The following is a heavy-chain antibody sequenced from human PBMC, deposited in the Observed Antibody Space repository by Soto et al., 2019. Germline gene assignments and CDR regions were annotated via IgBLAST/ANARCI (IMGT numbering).Heavy chain of an antibody. D-gene: IGHD3-16*01. Sequence: QTLSLTCAISGYSVSGTSGAWNLIRQSPSRGLEWLGRTYYSSRWYNDDAVSVKSRITVTPDTSKNQFSLHLNSVTPEDTAVYYCARELPYYVSSDSYLDYWGQGALVTVSS. CDR3: ARELPYYVSSDSYLDY. J-gene: IGHJ4*02. V-gene: IGHV6-1*01. CDR1: GYSVSGTSGA. CDR2: TYYSSRWYN.